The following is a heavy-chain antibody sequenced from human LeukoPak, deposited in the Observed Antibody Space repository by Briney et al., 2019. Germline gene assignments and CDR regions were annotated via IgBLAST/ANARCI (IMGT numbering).Heavy chain of an antibody. V-gene: IGHV1-18*01. CDR1: GYTFTSYG. Sequence: ASVKVSCKASGYTFTSYGISWVRQAPGQGLEWMGWISAYNGNTNYAQKLQGRVTMTTDTSTSTAYMELRSLRSDDTAVYYCARDEYYDSRDYGMDVWGQGTTVTVSS. J-gene: IGHJ6*02. D-gene: IGHD3-22*01. CDR2: ISAYNGNT. CDR3: ARDEYYDSRDYGMDV.